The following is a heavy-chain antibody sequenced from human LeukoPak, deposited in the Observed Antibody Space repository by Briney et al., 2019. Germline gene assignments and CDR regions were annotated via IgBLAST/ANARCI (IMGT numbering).Heavy chain of an antibody. Sequence: GGSLRLSCAASGFTFSSYGMHWVRQAPGKGLEWVAVISYDGSNKYYADSVKGRFTISRDNSKNTLYLQMNSLRAEDTAVYYCANRFKYSYGLDYWGQETLVTVSS. CDR3: ANRFKYSYGLDY. CDR1: GFTFSSYG. D-gene: IGHD5-18*01. CDR2: ISYDGSNK. V-gene: IGHV3-30*18. J-gene: IGHJ4*02.